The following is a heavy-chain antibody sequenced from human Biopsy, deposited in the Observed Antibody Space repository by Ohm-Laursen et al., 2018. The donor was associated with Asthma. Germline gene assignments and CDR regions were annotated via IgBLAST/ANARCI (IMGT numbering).Heavy chain of an antibody. J-gene: IGHJ4*02. CDR3: ARKAGSCISRTCYSLDF. V-gene: IGHV1-69*13. CDR1: GGTFNTYV. Sequence: AASVKVSCKSLGGTFNTYVIGWVRQAPGQGLEWIGGINSVFGTTTYPQKFQDRVTITADDSTSTVYMELSSLRSEDTAVYYCARKAGSCISRTCYSLDFWGQGTLATVSS. CDR2: INSVFGTT. D-gene: IGHD2-2*01.